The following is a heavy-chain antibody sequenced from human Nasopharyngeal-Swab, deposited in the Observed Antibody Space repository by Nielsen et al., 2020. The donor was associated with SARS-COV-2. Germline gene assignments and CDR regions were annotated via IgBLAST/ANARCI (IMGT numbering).Heavy chain of an antibody. CDR2: ISGSGGST. D-gene: IGHD6-19*01. V-gene: IGHV3-23*01. Sequence: WIRQPPGKGLEWVSAISGSGGSTYYADSVKGRFTISRDNSKNTLYLQMNSLRAGDTAVYYCANGIAVFDYWGQGTLVTVSS. J-gene: IGHJ4*02. CDR3: ANGIAVFDY.